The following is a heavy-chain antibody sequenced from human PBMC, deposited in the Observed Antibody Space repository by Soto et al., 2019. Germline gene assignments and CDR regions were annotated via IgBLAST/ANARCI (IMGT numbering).Heavy chain of an antibody. CDR2: IIPIYGTS. CDR1: GGTFSDYA. CDR3: ARDLGGCSAGSCRYNWFDL. D-gene: IGHD2-15*01. Sequence: QVQLVQSGAEVKKPGSSVKISCKAPGGTFSDYAISWVRQAPGQGLEWRGGIIPIYGTSNYAQKFHDRVTLSADTSTSTAYMDLSSLRPEDTAVYYCARDLGGCSAGSCRYNWFDLWGQGTLVTVSS. V-gene: IGHV1-69*06. J-gene: IGHJ5*02.